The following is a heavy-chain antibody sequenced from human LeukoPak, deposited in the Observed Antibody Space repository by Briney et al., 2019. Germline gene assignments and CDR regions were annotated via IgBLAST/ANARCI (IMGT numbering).Heavy chain of an antibody. CDR3: ARVTGLQLVQGLDY. J-gene: IGHJ4*02. V-gene: IGHV3-48*01. Sequence: GGSLRLSCAASGFTFSNYGMHWVRQAPGKGLNWVSYISSRGTSIYYADSVKGRFTISRDNAKNSLYLQMNSLRAEDTAVYYCARVTGLQLVQGLDYWGQGTLVTVSS. CDR1: GFTFSNYG. CDR2: ISSRGTSI. D-gene: IGHD6-13*01.